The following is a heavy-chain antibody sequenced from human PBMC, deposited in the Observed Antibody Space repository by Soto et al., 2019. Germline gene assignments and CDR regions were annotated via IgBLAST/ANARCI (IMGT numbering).Heavy chain of an antibody. Sequence: ASVKVSCKASGGTFISYAISWVRQAPGQGLEWMGGIIPIFGTANYAQKFQGRVTITADKSTSTAYMELSSLRSEDTAVYYCARVTKTVGYYGMDVWGQGTTVTVSS. V-gene: IGHV1-69*06. CDR3: ARVTKTVGYYGMDV. J-gene: IGHJ6*02. CDR1: GGTFISYA. CDR2: IIPIFGTA. D-gene: IGHD1-26*01.